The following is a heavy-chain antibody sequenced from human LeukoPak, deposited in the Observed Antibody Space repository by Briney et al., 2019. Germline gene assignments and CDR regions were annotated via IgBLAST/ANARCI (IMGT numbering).Heavy chain of an antibody. D-gene: IGHD4-17*01. CDR3: AKGVTTHYYYGMDV. V-gene: IGHV3-30*18. CDR2: ISYDGSNK. Sequence: PGRSLRLSCAASGFTFSSYGMHWVRQAPGKGLEWVAVISYDGSNKYYADSVKGRFTISRDNSKNTLYLQMNSLRAEDTAVYYCAKGVTTHYYYGMDVWGQGTTATVSS. CDR1: GFTFSSYG. J-gene: IGHJ6*02.